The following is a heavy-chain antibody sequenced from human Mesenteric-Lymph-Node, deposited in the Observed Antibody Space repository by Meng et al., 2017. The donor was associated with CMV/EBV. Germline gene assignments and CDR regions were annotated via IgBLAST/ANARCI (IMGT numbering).Heavy chain of an antibody. CDR1: GGSISTSSYY. J-gene: IGHJ3*02. CDR3: APRYCSSTRCSRTFDI. CDR2: IYYTGNT. V-gene: IGHV4-39*07. D-gene: IGHD2-2*01. Sequence: SETLSLTCTVSGGSISTSSYYWGWIRQPPGKGLEWIGSIYYTGNTHYNPSVKSRVTISVDTSKNQFSLQLTSVTAADTAVYYCAPRYCSSTRCSRTFDIWGQGTMVTVSS.